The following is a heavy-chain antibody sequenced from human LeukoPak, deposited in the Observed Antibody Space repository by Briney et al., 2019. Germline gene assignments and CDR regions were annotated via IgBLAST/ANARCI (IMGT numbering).Heavy chain of an antibody. J-gene: IGHJ4*02. D-gene: IGHD2-21*01. CDR3: ARSDGDFGDY. Sequence: GGSLRLTCAASGFTFSSYAMSWVRQAPGKGLEWVSAISGSGGSTYYADSVKGRFTISRDNSKNTLYQQMNSLRAEDTAVYYCARSDGDFGDYWGQGTLVTVSS. CDR1: GFTFSSYA. V-gene: IGHV3-23*01. CDR2: ISGSGGST.